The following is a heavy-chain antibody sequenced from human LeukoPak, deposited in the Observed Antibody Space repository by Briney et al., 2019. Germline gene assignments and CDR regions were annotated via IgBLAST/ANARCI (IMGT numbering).Heavy chain of an antibody. CDR3: ARHLGCSTTSCYDHYFYYYGMDV. CDR2: IDPSDSYT. Sequence: GESLKISCKGSGYSFTSYWISWVRQMPGKGLEWMGRIDPSDSYTNYSPSFQGHVTISADKSISTAYLQWSSLKASDTAMYYCARHLGCSTTSCYDHYFYYYGMDVWGKGTTVTVSS. D-gene: IGHD2-2*01. J-gene: IGHJ6*04. CDR1: GYSFTSYW. V-gene: IGHV5-10-1*01.